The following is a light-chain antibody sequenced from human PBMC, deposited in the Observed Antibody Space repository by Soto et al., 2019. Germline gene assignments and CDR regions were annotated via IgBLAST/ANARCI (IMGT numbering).Light chain of an antibody. CDR3: QQVSGYPLN. CDR2: KAS. V-gene: IGKV1-5*03. CDR1: QSIGNW. J-gene: IGKJ4*01. Sequence: VQMTQTPSSFSASVGDRVILTFRASQSIGNWLAWYQQKPGKAPKLLIYKASSLESGVPSRFSGSASGTEFTLTISSLQPEDFATYYCQQVSGYPLNFGGGTKVDIK.